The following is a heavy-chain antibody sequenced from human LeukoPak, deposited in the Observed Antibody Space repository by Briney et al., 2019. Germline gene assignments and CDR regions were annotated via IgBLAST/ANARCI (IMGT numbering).Heavy chain of an antibody. V-gene: IGHV3-23*01. Sequence: GGSLRLSCAASDFSFITYAMSWVRRAPGKGLEWVSTISGGGDATYYADSVKGRFTISRDNSKNTLYLQMNSLRAEDTAIYYCAKDRKAFVVVAATHWGHGTLVTVSS. J-gene: IGHJ4*01. CDR2: ISGGGDAT. CDR3: AKDRKAFVVVAATH. CDR1: DFSFITYA. D-gene: IGHD2-21*02.